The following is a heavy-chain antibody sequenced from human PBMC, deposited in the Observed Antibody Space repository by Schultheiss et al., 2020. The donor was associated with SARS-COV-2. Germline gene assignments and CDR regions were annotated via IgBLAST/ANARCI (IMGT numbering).Heavy chain of an antibody. V-gene: IGHV4-34*01. D-gene: IGHD4-11*01. Sequence: GSLRLSCSVFGGSISSYYWSWIRQPPGKGLEWIGEINHSGSTNYNPSLKSRVTISVDTSKNQFSLKLSSVTAADTAVYYCASTDYKGSSYYYGMDVWGQGTTVTVSS. CDR3: ASTDYKGSSYYYGMDV. J-gene: IGHJ6*02. CDR1: GGSISSYY. CDR2: INHSGST.